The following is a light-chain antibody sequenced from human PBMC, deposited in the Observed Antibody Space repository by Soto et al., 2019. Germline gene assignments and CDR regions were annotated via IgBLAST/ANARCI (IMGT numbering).Light chain of an antibody. J-gene: IGKJ2*01. CDR3: QQSYRTPYT. CDR1: QGISTY. Sequence: DIQMTQSPSSLSASVGDRVTITCRASQGISTYLVWYQQRQGRAPKLLIYDASSLLSGVPSRFSGSGSGTDFTLTISSLQPEDFATYYCQQSYRTPYTFGQGT. CDR2: DAS. V-gene: IGKV1-39*01.